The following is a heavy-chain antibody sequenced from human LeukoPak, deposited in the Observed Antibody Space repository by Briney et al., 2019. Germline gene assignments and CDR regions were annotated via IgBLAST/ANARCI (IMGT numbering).Heavy chain of an antibody. Sequence: GGSLRLSCAASEFTFVRYAMSWVRQAPGKGLEWVANIKQDGSEKYYVDSVKGRFTISRDNAKNSLYLQMNSLRAEDTAMYYCARDFYCSGGICSFGLDVWGQGTTVTVSS. D-gene: IGHD2-15*01. J-gene: IGHJ6*02. V-gene: IGHV3-7*01. CDR2: IKQDGSEK. CDR3: ARDFYCSGGICSFGLDV. CDR1: EFTFVRYA.